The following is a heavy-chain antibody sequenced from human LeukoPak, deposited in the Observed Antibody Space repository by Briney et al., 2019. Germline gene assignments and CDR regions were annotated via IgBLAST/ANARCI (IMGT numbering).Heavy chain of an antibody. V-gene: IGHV3-30*04. CDR2: ISYDGSNK. D-gene: IGHD6-19*01. CDR1: GFTFSSYA. Sequence: PGGSLRLSCAASGFTFSSYAMHWVRQAPGKGLEWVAVISYDGSNKYYADSVKGRFTISRDNSKNTLYLQMNSLRAEDTAVYYCARDPEYSSGWYGGLYYYYYYYMDVWGKGTTVTVSS. J-gene: IGHJ6*03. CDR3: ARDPEYSSGWYGGLYYYYYYYMDV.